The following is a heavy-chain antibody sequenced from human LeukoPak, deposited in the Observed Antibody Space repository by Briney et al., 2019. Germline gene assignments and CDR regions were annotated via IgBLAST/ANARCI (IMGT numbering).Heavy chain of an antibody. CDR2: ISSSGSTI. Sequence: NPGGSLRLSCAASGFTFSDYYMSWIRQAPGKGLEWVSYISSSGSTIYYADSVKGRFTISRDNSNNTLFLQVNSLRPEDTAVYYCAREKLGNRIDYWGQGTLVTVSS. CDR3: AREKLGNRIDY. V-gene: IGHV3-11*04. J-gene: IGHJ4*02. CDR1: GFTFSDYY. D-gene: IGHD7-27*01.